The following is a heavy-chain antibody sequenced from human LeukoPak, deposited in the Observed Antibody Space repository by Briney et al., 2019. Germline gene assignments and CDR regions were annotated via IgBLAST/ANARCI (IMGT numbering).Heavy chain of an antibody. V-gene: IGHV4-31*03. CDR3: ARDKVSQYSSSSGEFDY. J-gene: IGHJ4*02. D-gene: IGHD6-6*01. CDR2: IYYSGST. CDR1: GGSISSGGYY. Sequence: SQTLSLTCTVSGGSISSGGYYWRWIRQHPGKGLEWIGYIYYSGSTYYNPSLKSRVTISVDTSKNQFSLKLSSVTAADTAVYYCARDKVSQYSSSSGEFDYWGQGTLVTVSS.